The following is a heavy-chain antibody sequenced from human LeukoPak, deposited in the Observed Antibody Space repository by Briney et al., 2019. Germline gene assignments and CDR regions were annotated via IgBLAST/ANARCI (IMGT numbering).Heavy chain of an antibody. J-gene: IGHJ4*01. Sequence: PSQTLSLTCAVSGRSISSGAYFWAWLRQPPGTDLESIGYIYYSGPTYYDPSLKSRVTISVDTSKNQFSLKLSSVTAADTAVYYCARDHRRAASINYCGQGTLVTVSS. CDR1: GRSISSGAYF. CDR3: ARDHRRAASINY. CDR2: IYYSGPT. V-gene: IGHV4-30-4*01. D-gene: IGHD6-13*01.